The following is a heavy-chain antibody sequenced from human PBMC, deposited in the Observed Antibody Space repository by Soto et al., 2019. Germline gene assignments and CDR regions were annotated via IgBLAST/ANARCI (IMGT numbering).Heavy chain of an antibody. Sequence: EVQLLEYGGGLVQPGGSLRLSCEASQFPFNDYAMNWVRQAPGKGLEWVSVISGDGVTTNYADSVRGRFTISRDNSKNTVYLQVNSLRAEDTAIYYCARGGGKFRAHLENWGPGTLVTVSS. CDR3: ARGGGKFRAHLEN. CDR1: QFPFNDYA. J-gene: IGHJ4*02. CDR2: ISGDGVTT. V-gene: IGHV3-23*01. D-gene: IGHD3-10*01.